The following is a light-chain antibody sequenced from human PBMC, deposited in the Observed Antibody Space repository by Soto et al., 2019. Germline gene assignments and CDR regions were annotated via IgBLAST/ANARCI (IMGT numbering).Light chain of an antibody. CDR1: SSDVGGYNY. J-gene: IGLJ1*01. CDR3: CSYAGSYTSWAYV. Sequence: QSALTQPRSVSGSPGQSVTISCTGTSSDVGGYNYVSWYQQHPGKAPKLMIYDVSKRPSGVPDRFSGSKSGNTASLTISGLQAEDEADYYCCSYAGSYTSWAYVFGTGTKLTVL. V-gene: IGLV2-11*01. CDR2: DVS.